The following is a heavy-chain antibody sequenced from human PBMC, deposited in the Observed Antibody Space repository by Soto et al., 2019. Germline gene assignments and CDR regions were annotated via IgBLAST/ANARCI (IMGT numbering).Heavy chain of an antibody. CDR1: GFSLSINEVG. CDR3: ARRPSGTYLRRFDP. D-gene: IGHD2-15*01. Sequence: SGPTLVHPTQTLTLTCTFSGFSLSINEVGVGWIRQPPGKALEWLALIYSDDDKYYSPSLKSRLTITKDTSKNQVVLTMTNMDPVDTATYYCARRPSGTYLRRFDPWGQGILVTVSS. V-gene: IGHV2-5*02. CDR2: IYSDDDK. J-gene: IGHJ5*02.